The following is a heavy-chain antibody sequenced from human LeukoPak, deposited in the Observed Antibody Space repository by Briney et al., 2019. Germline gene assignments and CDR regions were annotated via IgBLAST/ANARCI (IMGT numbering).Heavy chain of an antibody. J-gene: IGHJ4*02. CDR2: INAGNGNT. D-gene: IGHD2/OR15-2a*01. CDR1: GYTFSSYA. CDR3: ARSTSTYYFDY. Sequence: ASVKVSCKASGYTFSSYAMHWVRQAPGQRLEWMGWINAGNGNTKYSQKFQGRVTITRDTSASTAYMELSSLRSEDTAVYYCARSTSTYYFDYWGQGTLVTVSS. V-gene: IGHV1-3*01.